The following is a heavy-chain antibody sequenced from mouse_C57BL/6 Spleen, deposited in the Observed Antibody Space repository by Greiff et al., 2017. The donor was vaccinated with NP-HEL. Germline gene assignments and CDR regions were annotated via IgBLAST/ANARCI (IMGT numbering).Heavy chain of an antibody. Sequence: QVQLKESGAELARPGASVKLSCKASGYTFTSYGISWVKQRTGQGLEWIGEIYPRSGNTYYNEKFKGKATLTADKSSSTAYMELRSLTSEDSAVYFCAREGAQATEGLSAMDYWGQGTSVTVSS. V-gene: IGHV1-81*01. CDR1: GYTFTSYG. CDR3: AREGAQATEGLSAMDY. J-gene: IGHJ4*01. CDR2: IYPRSGNT. D-gene: IGHD3-2*02.